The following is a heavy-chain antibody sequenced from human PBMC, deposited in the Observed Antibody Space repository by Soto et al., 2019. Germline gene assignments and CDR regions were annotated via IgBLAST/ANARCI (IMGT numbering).Heavy chain of an antibody. CDR3: AKNYDFWSGYSYYFDY. CDR2: ISYDGGNK. J-gene: IGHJ4*02. Sequence: GGSLRLSCAASGFTFSSYGMHWVRQAPGKGLEWVAVISYDGGNKYYADSVKGRFTISRDNSKNTLYLQMNSLRAEDTAVYYCAKNYDFWSGYSYYFDYWGQGTLVTVSS. CDR1: GFTFSSYG. V-gene: IGHV3-30*18. D-gene: IGHD3-3*01.